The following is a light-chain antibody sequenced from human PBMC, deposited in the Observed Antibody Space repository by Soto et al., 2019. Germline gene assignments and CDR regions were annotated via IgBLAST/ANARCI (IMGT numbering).Light chain of an antibody. J-gene: IGKJ1*01. CDR3: HQYNEWPPT. CDR2: GAS. CDR1: QSVRSN. Sequence: EIVMTQSPATLSVSPGERATLSCRASQSVRSNFAWYQQKPGQAPRLLIYGASTRATGIPARFSGSGSGTELTLTISSLQSEDFEVYSCHQYNEWPPTFGQGTKVEIK. V-gene: IGKV3-15*01.